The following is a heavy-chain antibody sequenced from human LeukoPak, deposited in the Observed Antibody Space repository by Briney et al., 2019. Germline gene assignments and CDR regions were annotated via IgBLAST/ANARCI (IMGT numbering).Heavy chain of an antibody. J-gene: IGHJ5*02. V-gene: IGHV3-23*01. CDR2: ISGSDGST. CDR3: AKGGYDFWSAYQIDL. Sequence: PGESLRLSCAASGYTFSNYAMTWVRQPPGKGLEWVSAISGSDGSTYYSDSVTGRFSISRDNAKNTLYLQMTSLRTDDTAVYYCAKGGYDFWSAYQIDLWGQGTLVTVSS. CDR1: GYTFSNYA. D-gene: IGHD3-3*01.